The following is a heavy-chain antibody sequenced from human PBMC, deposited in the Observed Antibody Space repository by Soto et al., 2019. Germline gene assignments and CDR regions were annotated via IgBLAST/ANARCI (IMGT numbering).Heavy chain of an antibody. CDR2: IYYSGST. J-gene: IGHJ6*02. Sequence: SETLSLTCTVSGGSISSYYWSWIRQPPGKGLEWIGYIYYSGSTNYNPSLKSRVTISVDTSKNQFSLKLSSVTAADTAVYYCARARSRYSSSSRYYYGMDVWGQGTTFTVSS. CDR3: ARARSRYSSSSRYYYGMDV. V-gene: IGHV4-59*01. CDR1: GGSISSYY. D-gene: IGHD6-6*01.